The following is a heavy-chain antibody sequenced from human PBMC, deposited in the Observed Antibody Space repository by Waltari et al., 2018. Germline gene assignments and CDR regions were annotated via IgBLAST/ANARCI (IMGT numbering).Heavy chain of an antibody. CDR1: GGSFSGYY. J-gene: IGHJ4*02. Sequence: QVQLQQWGAGLLKPSETLSLTCAVYGGSFSGYYWSWIRQPPGKGLEWIGEINHSGSTNYNPSLKLSSVTAADTAVYYCARLDSKYCSSTSCYSGAWRYFDYWGQGTLVTVSS. D-gene: IGHD2-2*01. V-gene: IGHV4-34*01. CDR3: WRYFDY. CDR2: INHSGST.